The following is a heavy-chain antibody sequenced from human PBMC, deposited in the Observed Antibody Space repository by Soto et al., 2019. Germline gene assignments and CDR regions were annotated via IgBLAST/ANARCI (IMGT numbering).Heavy chain of an antibody. CDR2: LSWDGRHT. CDR3: AKARRSIFGGMDV. CDR1: GFIFDDYS. Sequence: EVQLVESGGVVVQPGGSLRLSCAASGFIFDDYSMYWVRQAPGKGLEWVSLLSWDGRHTYYADSVKGRFIISRDNSRNSLSLQMTSLTTADTALYYCAKARRSIFGGMDVWGQGTTVTV. D-gene: IGHD3-3*01. V-gene: IGHV3-43*01. J-gene: IGHJ6*02.